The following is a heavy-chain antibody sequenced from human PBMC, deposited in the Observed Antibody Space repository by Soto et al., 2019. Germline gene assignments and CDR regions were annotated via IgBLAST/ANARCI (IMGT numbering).Heavy chain of an antibody. D-gene: IGHD3-10*01. Sequence: VQLVQSGPEVKKPGASVTVSCKTSGYTFTDHGIDWVRQAPGQGFEWVGWVSSYNGNTNYAYNLKDRVIMTTDAATSTAYMELRGLRSDDTAVYYCAREVEGSYSPADFWGQGTPVTVSS. CDR1: GYTFTDHG. J-gene: IGHJ4*02. CDR3: AREVEGSYSPADF. CDR2: VSSYNGNT. V-gene: IGHV1-18*01.